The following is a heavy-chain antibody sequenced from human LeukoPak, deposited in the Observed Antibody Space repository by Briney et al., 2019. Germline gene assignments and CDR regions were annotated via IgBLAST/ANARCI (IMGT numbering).Heavy chain of an antibody. V-gene: IGHV4-61*02. J-gene: IGHJ2*01. D-gene: IGHD2-21*02. CDR3: ARWGDLYWYFDL. CDR2: IYTSGTT. CDR1: GGSISSGSYY. Sequence: PSETLSLTCTVSGGSISSGSYYWKWIRQPAGNGMEWIGRIYTSGTTDYNPSLKSRVTISVDTSKNQFSLKLSSVTAADTAVYYCARWGDLYWYFDLWGRGILVTVSS.